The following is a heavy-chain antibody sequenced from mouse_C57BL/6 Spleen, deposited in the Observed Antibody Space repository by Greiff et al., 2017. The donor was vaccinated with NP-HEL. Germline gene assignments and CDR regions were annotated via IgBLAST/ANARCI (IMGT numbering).Heavy chain of an antibody. D-gene: IGHD2-12*01. V-gene: IGHV1-52*01. J-gene: IGHJ1*03. Sequence: VKLQQPGAELVRPGSSVKLSCKASGYTFTSYWMHWVKQRPIQGLEWIGNIDPSDSETHYNQKFKDKATLTVDKSSSTAYMQLSSLTSEDSAVYYCARTYSFYWYFDVWGTGTTVTVSS. CDR3: ARTYSFYWYFDV. CDR1: GYTFTSYW. CDR2: IDPSDSET.